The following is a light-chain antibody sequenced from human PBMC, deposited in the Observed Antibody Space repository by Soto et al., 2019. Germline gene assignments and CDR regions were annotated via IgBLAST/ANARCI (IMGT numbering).Light chain of an antibody. V-gene: IGKV3-15*01. CDR2: GAS. Sequence: EIVMTQSPATLSVSPGERATLSCRASQSVSSNLAWYQQKPGQAPRLLIYGASTRATGIPARFSGSGSGTEFTLTISSLQSEDFAVYYCKQYNNWPGTLGQGTKVDIK. CDR3: KQYNNWPGT. J-gene: IGKJ1*01. CDR1: QSVSSN.